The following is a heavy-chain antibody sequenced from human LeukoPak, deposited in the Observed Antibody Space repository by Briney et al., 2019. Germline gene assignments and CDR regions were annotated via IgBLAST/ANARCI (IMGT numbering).Heavy chain of an antibody. D-gene: IGHD3-3*01. CDR3: ARADFWSGYPIDH. Sequence: PSETLSLTCTVSGGSITSYYWSWIRQSPGKGLEWIGYISYSGTTNYNPSLKSRVTISVDTCKNQFSLKVSSVTAADSAVYYCARADFWSGYPIDHWGQGTLVTVSS. CDR1: GGSITSYY. CDR2: ISYSGTT. J-gene: IGHJ4*02. V-gene: IGHV4-59*01.